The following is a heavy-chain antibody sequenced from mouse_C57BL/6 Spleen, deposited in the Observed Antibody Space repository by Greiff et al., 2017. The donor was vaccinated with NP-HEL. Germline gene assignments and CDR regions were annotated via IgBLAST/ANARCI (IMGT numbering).Heavy chain of an antibody. CDR2: IYPGDGNT. Sequence: QVQLMESGAELVKPGASVKISCKASGYAFSSYWMNWVKQRPGKGLEWIGQIYPGDGNTNYNGKFKGKATLTADKSSSTAYMQLSSLTSEDSAVYFCARQKSKYESYAMDYWGQGTSVTVSS. V-gene: IGHV1-80*01. CDR1: GYAFSSYW. J-gene: IGHJ4*01. D-gene: IGHD2-10*02. CDR3: ARQKSKYESYAMDY.